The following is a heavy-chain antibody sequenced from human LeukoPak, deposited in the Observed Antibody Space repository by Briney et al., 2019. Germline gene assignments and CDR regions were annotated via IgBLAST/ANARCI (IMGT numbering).Heavy chain of an antibody. CDR2: ISGVGGNI. Sequence: GGSLRLSCAASGFIFSDYYMSWMRQAPGKGLEWVSYISGVGGNIQYRDSVKGRFTISRDNAKNSLYLQMNSLRAEDTAVYYCARDLRGIVGATRAGDAFVIWGQGTMVTVSS. J-gene: IGHJ3*02. CDR1: GFIFSDYY. CDR3: ARDLRGIVGATRAGDAFVI. D-gene: IGHD1-26*01. V-gene: IGHV3-11*04.